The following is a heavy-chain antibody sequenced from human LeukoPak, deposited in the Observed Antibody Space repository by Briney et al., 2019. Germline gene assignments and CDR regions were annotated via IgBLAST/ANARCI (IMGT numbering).Heavy chain of an antibody. CDR1: GGSSSSFY. V-gene: IGHV4-59*01. CDR3: ARDLGGYDRNSEHYYYMDV. Sequence: SETLSLTCTVSGGSSSSFYWSWIRQPPGKGLEGIGYIYYSGSANYNPSLRSRVTISVDTSKSQFSLKLTSVTDADTAVYYCARDLGGYDRNSEHYYYMDVWAKGPRSPSP. D-gene: IGHD5-12*01. CDR2: IYYSGSA. J-gene: IGHJ6*03.